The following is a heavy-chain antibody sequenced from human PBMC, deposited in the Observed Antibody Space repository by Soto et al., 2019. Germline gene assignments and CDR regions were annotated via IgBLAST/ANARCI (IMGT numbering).Heavy chain of an antibody. J-gene: IGHJ4*02. CDR1: GFTFSSYA. Sequence: GGSLRLSCAVSGFTFSSYATSWVRQAPGRGLEWVSAITGGGRDTYYADSVKGRFTISKDNSKNTLYLELNSLRADDTAVYFCARGSTVLCGGVVVPWFDYWGQGTLVTVSS. CDR3: ARGSTVLCGGVVVPWFDY. CDR2: ITGGGRDT. V-gene: IGHV3-23*01. D-gene: IGHD3-16*02.